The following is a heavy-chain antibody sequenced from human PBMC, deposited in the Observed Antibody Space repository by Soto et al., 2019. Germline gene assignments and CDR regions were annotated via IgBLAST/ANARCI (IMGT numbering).Heavy chain of an antibody. CDR2: INHSGST. D-gene: IGHD2-15*01. J-gene: IGHJ3*02. Sequence: QVQLQQWGAGLLKPSETLSLTCAVYGGSFSGYYWSWIRQPPGKGLEWIGEINHSGSTNYNPSLKGRVTISVDTSKNQSYLKRSSVTGADTAVYYCAREDGYCSGGSCYSGFAFEIWVQGTMVTVSS. CDR3: AREDGYCSGGSCYSGFAFEI. CDR1: GGSFSGYY. V-gene: IGHV4-34*01.